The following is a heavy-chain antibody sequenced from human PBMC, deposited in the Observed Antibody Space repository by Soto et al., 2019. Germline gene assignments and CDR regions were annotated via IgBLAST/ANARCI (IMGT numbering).Heavy chain of an antibody. V-gene: IGHV4-39*01. CDR2: IYYSGST. D-gene: IGHD2-15*01. CDR1: GGSISSSSYY. J-gene: IGHJ6*03. CDR3: ARQGYCSGGSCLWSGSFYYYYMDV. Sequence: SETLSLTRTVSGGSISSSSYYWGWIRQPPGKGLEWIGSIYYSGSTYYNPSLKSRVTISVDTSKNQFSLKLSSVTAADTAVYYCARQGYCSGGSCLWSGSFYYYYMDVWGKGTTVTVSS.